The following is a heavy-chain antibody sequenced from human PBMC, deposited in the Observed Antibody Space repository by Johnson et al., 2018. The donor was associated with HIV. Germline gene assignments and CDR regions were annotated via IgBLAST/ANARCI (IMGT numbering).Heavy chain of an antibody. CDR2: ISTDGGRT. CDR3: ARGGAYSSGWYDDAFDI. Sequence: EVQLVESGGGLVQPGGTLRLSCVVSGFTFRNYWMEWVRQAPGKGLVWVSRISTDGGRTTYADSVKDRFTISRDNSKNTLYLQMNSLRTEDTAVYYCARGGAYSSGWYDDAFDIWGQGTMVTVSS. V-gene: IGHV3-74*02. J-gene: IGHJ3*02. D-gene: IGHD6-19*01. CDR1: GFTFRNYW.